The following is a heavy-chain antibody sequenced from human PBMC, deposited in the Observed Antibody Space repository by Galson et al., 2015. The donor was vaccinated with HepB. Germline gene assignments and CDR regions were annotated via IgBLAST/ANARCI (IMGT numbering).Heavy chain of an antibody. D-gene: IGHD3-9*01. CDR2: MNPNSGNT. Sequence: SVKVSCKASGYTFTSYDINWVRQATGQGLEWMGWMNPNSGNTGYAQKFQGRVTMTRNTSISTAYMELSSLRSEDTAVYYCARGPRYFDWFYYYYMDVWGKGTTVTVSS. J-gene: IGHJ6*03. CDR1: GYTFTSYD. V-gene: IGHV1-8*01. CDR3: ARGPRYFDWFYYYYMDV.